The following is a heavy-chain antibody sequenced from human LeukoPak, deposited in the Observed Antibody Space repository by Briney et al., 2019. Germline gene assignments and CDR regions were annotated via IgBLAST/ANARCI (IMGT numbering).Heavy chain of an antibody. Sequence: GGSLRLSCATSGFTFSGQNMNWVRQAPGKGLEWVSSISSSSSYIYYADSVRGRFTISRGNAKNSLYLQMNSLRAEDTAVYYCARDSYDSSGYHYYFDYWGQGTLVTVSS. CDR1: GFTFSGQN. CDR3: ARDSYDSSGYHYYFDY. CDR2: ISSSSSYI. J-gene: IGHJ4*02. D-gene: IGHD3-22*01. V-gene: IGHV3-21*01.